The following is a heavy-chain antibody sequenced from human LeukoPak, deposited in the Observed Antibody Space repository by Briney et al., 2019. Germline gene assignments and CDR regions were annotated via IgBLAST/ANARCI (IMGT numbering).Heavy chain of an antibody. CDR2: ISTRGTIV. CDR3: AREVGSHYRLDY. V-gene: IGHV3-48*02. Sequence: PGESLRLSCVASGFTFRSHSLNWVRQAPGKGLEWVGYISTRGTIVHYADSVKGRFTISRDNAKNSVYLQMSSLRDEDTAVYYCAREVGSHYRLDYWGQGTLVTVSS. CDR1: GFTFRSHS. D-gene: IGHD1-26*01. J-gene: IGHJ4*02.